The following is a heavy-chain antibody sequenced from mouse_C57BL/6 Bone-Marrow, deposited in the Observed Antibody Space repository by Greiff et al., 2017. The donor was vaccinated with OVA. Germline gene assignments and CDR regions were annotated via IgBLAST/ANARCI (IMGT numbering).Heavy chain of an antibody. Sequence: EVQLVESGEGLVKPGGSLKLSCAASGFTFSSYAMSWVRQTPEKRLEWVAYISSGGDYIYYADTVKGRFTISRDNARNTLYLQMSSLKSEDTAMYYCTRGYYGSSYSPAWFAYWGQGTLVTVSA. V-gene: IGHV5-9-1*02. CDR1: GFTFSSYA. J-gene: IGHJ3*01. D-gene: IGHD1-1*01. CDR2: ISSGGDYI. CDR3: TRGYYGSSYSPAWFAY.